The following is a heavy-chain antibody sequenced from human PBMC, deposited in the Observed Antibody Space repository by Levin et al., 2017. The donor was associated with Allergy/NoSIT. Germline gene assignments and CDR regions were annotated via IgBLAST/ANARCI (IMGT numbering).Heavy chain of an antibody. CDR3: ARGRGGYGDYPD. J-gene: IGHJ4*02. D-gene: IGHD4-17*01. V-gene: IGHV3-53*01. Sequence: GASVKVSCAASGFTISRNYLSWVRQAPGKGLEWVSVIYIDGATRYADSVRGRFTISRDNSKNTLYLQMSSLRAEDTATYYCARGRGGYGDYPDWGQGTLVTVSS. CDR1: GFTISRNY. CDR2: IYIDGAT.